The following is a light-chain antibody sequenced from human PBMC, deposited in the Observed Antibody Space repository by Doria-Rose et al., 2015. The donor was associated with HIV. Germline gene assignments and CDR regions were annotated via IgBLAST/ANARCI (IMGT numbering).Light chain of an antibody. CDR3: QAWDVSTIV. Sequence: GQTASITCSGNKLGDKYTCWYQQKSGQSPVLVIYQDAKRPPGIPDRFPGSNSGSTATLTITGTQGIDEADYYCQAWDVSTIVFGGGTKLTVL. CDR1: KLGDKY. CDR2: QDA. V-gene: IGLV3-1*01. J-gene: IGLJ2*01.